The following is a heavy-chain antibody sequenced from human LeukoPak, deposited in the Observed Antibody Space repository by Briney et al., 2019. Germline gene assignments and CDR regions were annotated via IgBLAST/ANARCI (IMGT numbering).Heavy chain of an antibody. CDR3: AREHTLTRDYFDY. D-gene: IGHD3-9*01. V-gene: IGHV3-23*01. Sequence: GGSLRLSCAASGFTFSSYGMSWVRQAPGKGLEWVSAISGSGGSTYYADSVKGRFTISRDNSKNTLYLQMNSLRAEDTAVYYCAREHTLTRDYFDYWGQGTLVTVSS. CDR2: ISGSGGST. CDR1: GFTFSSYG. J-gene: IGHJ4*02.